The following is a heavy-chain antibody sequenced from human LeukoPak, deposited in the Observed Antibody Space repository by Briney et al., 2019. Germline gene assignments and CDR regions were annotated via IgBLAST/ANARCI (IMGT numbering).Heavy chain of an antibody. CDR1: GGSISSNNW. CDR2: IYHSGST. J-gene: IGHJ4*02. D-gene: IGHD3-10*01. Sequence: PSETLSLTCAVSGGSISSNNWWSWVRQPPGKGLEWIGEIYHSGSTNYNPSLKSRVTISVVKSKNQLSLKVSSVTAADTAVYYCARSSTRSGVDFDYWGQGTLVTVSS. CDR3: ARSSTRSGVDFDY. V-gene: IGHV4-4*02.